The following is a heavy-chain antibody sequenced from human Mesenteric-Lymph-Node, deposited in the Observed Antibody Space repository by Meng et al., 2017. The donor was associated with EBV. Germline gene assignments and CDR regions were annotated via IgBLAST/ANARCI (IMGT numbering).Heavy chain of an antibody. CDR2: IYPGDPDI. V-gene: IGHV5-51*01. CDR3: ARRDRRWLLDF. Sequence: DVHLAQTGAEEKKDAGSRSISCKGSGYGFTSHWIAWVRQMPGKGLEWMGIIYPGDPDIRYSPSFQGQVTISADQSSSTAYLHWSSLKASDTAIYYCARRDRRWLLDFWGQGTLVTVSS. J-gene: IGHJ4*02. CDR1: GYGFTSHW. D-gene: IGHD5-24*01.